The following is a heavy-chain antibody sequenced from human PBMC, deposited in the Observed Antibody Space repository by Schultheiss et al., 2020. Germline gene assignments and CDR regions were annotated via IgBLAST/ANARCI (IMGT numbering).Heavy chain of an antibody. J-gene: IGHJ4*02. D-gene: IGHD6-6*01. V-gene: IGHV3-30*18. CDR1: GFTFSNFG. CDR3: AKTSITAPGTLDY. CDR2: ISYDGSSK. Sequence: GGSLRLSCAASGFTFSNFGMHWVRQAPGKGLKWVTVISYDGSSKYYADSVKGRFTIARDNSKNTLYLQMNSLRAEDTAVYYCAKTSITAPGTLDYWGQGTLVTVSS.